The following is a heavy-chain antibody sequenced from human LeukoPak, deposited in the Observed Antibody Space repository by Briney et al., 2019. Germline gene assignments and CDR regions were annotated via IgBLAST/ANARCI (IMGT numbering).Heavy chain of an antibody. D-gene: IGHD3-22*01. CDR3: AKRALGNTYYYDSSGYYRD. Sequence: GGSLRLSCAASGFTFSSYAMSWVRQAPGKGLEGVSAISGSCGSTYYADSVKGRFTISRDNSKNTLYLQMNSLRAEDTAVYYCAKRALGNTYYYDSSGYYRDWGQGTLVTVSS. CDR1: GFTFSSYA. V-gene: IGHV3-23*01. J-gene: IGHJ4*02. CDR2: ISGSCGST.